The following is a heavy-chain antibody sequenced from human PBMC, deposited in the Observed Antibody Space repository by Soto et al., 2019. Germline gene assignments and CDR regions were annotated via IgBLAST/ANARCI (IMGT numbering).Heavy chain of an antibody. J-gene: IGHJ2*01. CDR3: AVRKGSCSGGSCPPSYCYFVL. V-gene: IGHV4-39*01. CDR2: IYYSGST. CDR1: GGSLSRSSYY. Sequence: QLQLQESGPGLVKPSETLSLTCTVSGGSLSRSSYYWGWILQPPGKGLEWIGSIYYSGSTYYNPSLKSRVTLLVATSKVKFSLKRSSVTAAAPAVYYCAVRKGSCSGGSCPPSYCYFVLWGRGTLVTVCS. D-gene: IGHD2-15*01.